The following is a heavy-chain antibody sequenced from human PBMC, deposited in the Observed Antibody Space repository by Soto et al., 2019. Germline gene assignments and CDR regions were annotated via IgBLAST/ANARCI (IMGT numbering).Heavy chain of an antibody. D-gene: IGHD6-13*01. CDR2: TYYRSKWYN. CDR1: GDSVSSNSAT. J-gene: IGHJ5*02. V-gene: IGHV6-1*01. CDR3: TRGEIAAAYNWFDP. Sequence: TLSLTCAISGDSVSSNSATWNWIRQSPSRGLEWLGRTYYRSKWYNDYAVFVKSRITINPDTSKNQFSLQLNSVTPEDTAMYYCTRGEIAAAYNWFDPWGQGTLVTVSS.